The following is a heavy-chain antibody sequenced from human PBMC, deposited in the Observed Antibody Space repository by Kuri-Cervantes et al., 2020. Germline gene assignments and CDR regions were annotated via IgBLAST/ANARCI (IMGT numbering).Heavy chain of an antibody. J-gene: IGHJ4*01. CDR3: ARVRGSGSYAYVAD. Sequence: GEALKISCEASGFPLRTYSMNWVRQVPGKVLGWVSSISSSSTYIDYAYSVKGRLTTSKDNAKNSLYLQMSSLRAEDTAVYYCARVRGSGSYAYVADWGQGILVTVSS. CDR1: GFPLRTYS. V-gene: IGHV3-21*06. CDR2: ISSSSTYI. D-gene: IGHD3-10*01.